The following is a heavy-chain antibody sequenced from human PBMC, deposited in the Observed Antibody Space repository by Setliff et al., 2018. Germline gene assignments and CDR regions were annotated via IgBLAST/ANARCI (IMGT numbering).Heavy chain of an antibody. CDR2: IYHSGKA. CDR1: GFSISSGYY. Sequence: PSETLSLTCAVSGFSISSGYYWGWIRQPPGKGLEWIVNIYHSGKAYYNPSLKSRVTMSVDTSKNHLSLKLSSVTAADTAVYYCARAHTWSLPNDNSGYPDFFDPWGQGTLVTVSS. V-gene: IGHV4-38-2*01. J-gene: IGHJ5*02. D-gene: IGHD3-22*01. CDR3: ARAHTWSLPNDNSGYPDFFDP.